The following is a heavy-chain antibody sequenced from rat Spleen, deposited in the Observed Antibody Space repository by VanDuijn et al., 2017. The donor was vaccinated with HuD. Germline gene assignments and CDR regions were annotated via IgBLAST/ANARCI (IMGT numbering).Heavy chain of an antibody. J-gene: IGHJ2*01. CDR1: GFTFSHYG. Sequence: EVQLVESGGGLVQPGRSMKLSCAASGFTFSHYGMAWVRQAPGKGLEWVASIDFDGYSTYYPDTVKGRFTVSRDNAKSTLYLQMDSLRSEDTASYYCARHSRLTIASYFDYWGQGVMVTVSS. D-gene: IGHD1-2*01. V-gene: IGHV5-29*01. CDR2: IDFDGYST. CDR3: ARHSRLTIASYFDY.